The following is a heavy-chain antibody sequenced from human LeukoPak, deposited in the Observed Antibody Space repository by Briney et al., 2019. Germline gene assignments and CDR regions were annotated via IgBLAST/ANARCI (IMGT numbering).Heavy chain of an antibody. CDR1: GYTFTGYY. CDR2: INPNSGGT. Sequence: ASVKVSCKASGYTFTGYYMHWVRQAPGQGLEWTGWINPNSGGTNFAQKFQGRVTMTRDTSISTAYMELSRLRSDDTAVYYCARDRIAVAGTLNDAFDIWGQGTMVTVSS. J-gene: IGHJ3*02. CDR3: ARDRIAVAGTLNDAFDI. V-gene: IGHV1-2*02. D-gene: IGHD6-19*01.